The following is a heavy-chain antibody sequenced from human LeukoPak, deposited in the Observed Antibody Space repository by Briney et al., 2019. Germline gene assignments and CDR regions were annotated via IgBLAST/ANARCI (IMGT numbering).Heavy chain of an antibody. D-gene: IGHD6-13*01. CDR1: GGSISSSNYY. CDR2: IYSRGST. J-gene: IGHJ6*03. CDR3: ARVKTGYRPVTLGSSYYMDV. Sequence: SETLSLTCIVSGGSISSSNYYWGWIRQSPGKGLEWIGSIYSRGSTYYNPPLKSRVIVSSDMSKSPFSLMLNSVTAADTAVYYCARVKTGYRPVTLGSSYYMDVWGKGTTVTVSS. V-gene: IGHV4-39*07.